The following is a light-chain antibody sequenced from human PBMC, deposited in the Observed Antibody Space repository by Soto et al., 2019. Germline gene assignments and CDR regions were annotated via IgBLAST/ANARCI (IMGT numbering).Light chain of an antibody. CDR1: QSISDT. Sequence: EIVMTQSPATLSVSPGGRATLSCRASQSISDTLAWYQQKPGQAPRLLIYSASARATGFPARFSGSGSGTDFTLTISSLQSEDFAVYYCQQRLHWPITFGQGTRLEIK. CDR2: SAS. J-gene: IGKJ5*01. CDR3: QQRLHWPIT. V-gene: IGKV3-15*01.